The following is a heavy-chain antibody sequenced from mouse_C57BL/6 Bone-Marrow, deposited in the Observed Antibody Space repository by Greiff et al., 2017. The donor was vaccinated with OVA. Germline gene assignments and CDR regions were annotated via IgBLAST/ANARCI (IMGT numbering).Heavy chain of an antibody. CDR3: AVRAIYYDLWFAY. Sequence: QVQLQQSGAELARPGASVKLSCKASGYTFTSYGISWVKQRTGQGLEWIGEIYPRSGNTYYNEKFKGKATLTADKSSSTAYMELRSLTSEDSAVYFCAVRAIYYDLWFAYWGQGTLVTVSA. D-gene: IGHD2-4*01. J-gene: IGHJ3*01. CDR1: GYTFTSYG. CDR2: IYPRSGNT. V-gene: IGHV1-81*01.